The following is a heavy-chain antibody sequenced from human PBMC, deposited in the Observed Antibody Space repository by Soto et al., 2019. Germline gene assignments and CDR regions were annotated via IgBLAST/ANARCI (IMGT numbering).Heavy chain of an antibody. Sequence: SVEVCCKASGGTFGSYAISWVRQAPGQGLEWMGGIIPITATANYAQKFQGRVTITADESTSTASMQLSSLRSEDTAVYYCARSQGSSTSLEIYYYYYYGMDVWGQGTTVTVSS. CDR2: IIPITATA. CDR1: GGTFGSYA. V-gene: IGHV1-69*01. D-gene: IGHD2-2*01. CDR3: ARSQGSSTSLEIYYYYYYGMDV. J-gene: IGHJ6*02.